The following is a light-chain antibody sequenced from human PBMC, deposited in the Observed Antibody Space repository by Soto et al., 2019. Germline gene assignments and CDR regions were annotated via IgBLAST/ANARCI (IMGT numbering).Light chain of an antibody. Sequence: EIVMTQSPGTLSLSPGERATLSGRASQSVGSNYLAWYQQKPGQAPRLLIYGSSSRATGIPDRFSGSGSGTDFTLTISRLEPEDFAVYYCQQYGSSLRTFGQGTKVDIK. V-gene: IGKV3-20*01. CDR2: GSS. CDR1: QSVGSNY. CDR3: QQYGSSLRT. J-gene: IGKJ1*01.